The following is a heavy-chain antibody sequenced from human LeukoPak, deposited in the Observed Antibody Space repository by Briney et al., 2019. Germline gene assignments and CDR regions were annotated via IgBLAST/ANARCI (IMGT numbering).Heavy chain of an antibody. CDR3: AKDLSRGDSLFDY. V-gene: IGHV3-30*18. Sequence: PGGSLRLSCAASGFSFSSYGMHWVRQAPGKGLEWVAVISYDGSNKYYADSVKGRFTISRDNSKNTLYLQMNSLRAEDTAVYYCAKDLSRGDSLFDYWGQGTRVTVSS. CDR2: ISYDGSNK. D-gene: IGHD4-17*01. J-gene: IGHJ4*02. CDR1: GFSFSSYG.